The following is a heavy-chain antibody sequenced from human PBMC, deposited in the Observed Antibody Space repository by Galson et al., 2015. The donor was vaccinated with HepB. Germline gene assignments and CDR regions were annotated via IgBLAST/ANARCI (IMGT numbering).Heavy chain of an antibody. CDR3: ARDQPPYYYDSSGFYLRH. V-gene: IGHV3-23*01. Sequence: SLRLSCAASGFTFSDYAMSWVRQAPGKGLEWVSAISGSGRSTYYADSVKGRFTISRDTSRSTVSLQMNGLRADDTAVYYCARDQPPYYYDSSGFYLRHWGQGTRVTVSS. CDR1: GFTFSDYA. CDR2: ISGSGRST. J-gene: IGHJ1*01. D-gene: IGHD3-22*01.